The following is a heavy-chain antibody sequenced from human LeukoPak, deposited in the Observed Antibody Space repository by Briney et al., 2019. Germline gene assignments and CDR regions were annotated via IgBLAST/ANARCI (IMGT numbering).Heavy chain of an antibody. J-gene: IGHJ3*02. V-gene: IGHV4-39*07. CDR2: IYYSGTT. D-gene: IGHD3-22*01. CDR1: GGSIPISTYY. CDR3: ARERHYYDSSDYETGVHAFDI. Sequence: KPSETLSLTCTVSGGSIPISTYYWGWVRQPPGKGLEWIGSIYYSGTTKYNPSLKSRATISVDNSNNKFSLKLTSVTAADTAVYYCARERHYYDSSDYETGVHAFDIWGRGTMVTVSS.